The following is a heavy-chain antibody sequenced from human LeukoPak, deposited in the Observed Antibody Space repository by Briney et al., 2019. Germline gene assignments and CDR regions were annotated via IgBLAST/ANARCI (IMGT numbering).Heavy chain of an antibody. Sequence: SETLSLTCTVSGGSISSYYWSWIRQPPGKGLEWIGFIFYSGSTNYNPSVKSRVTISVDTSKNQFSLKLRSVTAADTAVYYCAREDGYNSPYYFDYWGQGTLVTVSS. V-gene: IGHV4-59*01. D-gene: IGHD5-24*01. J-gene: IGHJ4*02. CDR1: GGSISSYY. CDR3: AREDGYNSPYYFDY. CDR2: IFYSGST.